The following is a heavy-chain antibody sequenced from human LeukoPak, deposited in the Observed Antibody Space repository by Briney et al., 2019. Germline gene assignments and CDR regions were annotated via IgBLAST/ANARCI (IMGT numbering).Heavy chain of an antibody. J-gene: IGHJ4*02. CDR3: AIDIGGSNDY. D-gene: IGHD3-16*01. CDR2: ISYDGSNK. Sequence: GGSLRLSCAASGFTFSNYGMHWVRQAPGKGLEWVAVISYDGSNKYYADSVKGRFTISRNNSKNTLYLQMNSLRAEDTAVYYCAIDIGGSNDYWGQGTLVTVSS. CDR1: GFTFSNYG. V-gene: IGHV3-30*03.